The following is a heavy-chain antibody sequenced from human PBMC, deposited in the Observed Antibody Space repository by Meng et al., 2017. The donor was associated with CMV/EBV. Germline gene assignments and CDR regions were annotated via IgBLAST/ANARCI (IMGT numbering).Heavy chain of an antibody. CDR2: IYNSGST. Sequence: QLQVQGPARRMPSSSAPLSRTCTVYCAYISTYYWSWIRQPAGKGLEWIGSIYNSGSTNYNPSLKSRVTMSVDTSKNQFSLKLSSVTAADTAVYYCARGSNDRYVIDYWGQGTLVTVSS. CDR3: ARGSNDRYVIDY. J-gene: IGHJ4*02. V-gene: IGHV4-4*07. CDR1: CAYISTYY. D-gene: IGHD3-16*01.